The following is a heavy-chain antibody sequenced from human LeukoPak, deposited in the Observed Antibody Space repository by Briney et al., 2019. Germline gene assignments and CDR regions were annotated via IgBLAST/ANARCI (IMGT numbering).Heavy chain of an antibody. V-gene: IGHV4-34*01. CDR1: GGSFSGYY. J-gene: IGHJ4*02. Sequence: PSETLSLTCAVYGGSFSGYYWSWIRQPPGKGQEWVGEINHSGSTNYNPSLQGRVTISVDTSKNTFYLKLSSVTASDTAVYYFPRGPLRGYVCGSYQGGFDYWGQGTLVTVSS. D-gene: IGHD3-16*02. CDR2: INHSGST. CDR3: PRGPLRGYVCGSYQGGFDY.